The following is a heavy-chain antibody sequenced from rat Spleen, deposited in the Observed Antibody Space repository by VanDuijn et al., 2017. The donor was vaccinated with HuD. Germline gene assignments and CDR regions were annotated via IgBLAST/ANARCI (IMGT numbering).Heavy chain of an antibody. CDR2: IWTGGST. J-gene: IGHJ2*01. D-gene: IGHD1-12*02. CDR1: GFSLTSYN. V-gene: IGHV2-30*01. CDR3: ARENTMMVLITPGYFDY. Sequence: QVQLKESGPGLVQPSQTLSLTCTVSGFSLTSYNVHWVRQPTGKGLEWMGVIWTGGSTDYNSALKSRLSISRDTSKSQVFLKMNSLQTEDIATYYCARENTMMVLITPGYFDYWGRGVMVTVSS.